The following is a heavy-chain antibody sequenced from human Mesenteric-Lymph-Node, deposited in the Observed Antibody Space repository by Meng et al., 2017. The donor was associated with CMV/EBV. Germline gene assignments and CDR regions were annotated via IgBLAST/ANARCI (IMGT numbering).Heavy chain of an antibody. D-gene: IGHD3-22*01. Sequence: GGSLRLSCAASGFTFSNYGMHWVRQAPGKGLEWVAVIWYDGSNKYYADSVKGRFTISRDNSKNTLYLQMNSLRAEDTAVYYCANTDYYDSSGYFVYWGQGTLVTVSS. CDR3: ANTDYYDSSGYFVY. V-gene: IGHV3-33*06. J-gene: IGHJ4*02. CDR2: IWYDGSNK. CDR1: GFTFSNYG.